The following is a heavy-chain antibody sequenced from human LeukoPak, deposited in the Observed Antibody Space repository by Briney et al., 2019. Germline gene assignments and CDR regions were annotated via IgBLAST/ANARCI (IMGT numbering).Heavy chain of an antibody. CDR2: IYYSGST. CDR3: ARVTGFGEFGY. V-gene: IGHV4-39*07. CDR1: GGSISSSSYY. J-gene: IGHJ4*02. Sequence: SETLSLTCTVSGGSISSSSYYWGWIRQPPGKGLEWIGSIYYSGSTYYNPSLKSRVTISVDTSKNQFSLKLSSVTAADTAVYYCARVTGFGEFGYWGQGTLVTVSS. D-gene: IGHD3-10*01.